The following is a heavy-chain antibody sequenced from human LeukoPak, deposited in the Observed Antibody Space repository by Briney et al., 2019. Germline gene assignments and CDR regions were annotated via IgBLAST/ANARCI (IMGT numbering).Heavy chain of an antibody. D-gene: IGHD6-13*01. Sequence: GASVKVSCKASGYTFTGYYMHWVRQAPGQGLEWMGWINPNSGGTNYAQKFQGRVTMTRDTSISTVYMELSSLRSEDTAVYYCARDIGSSWYKELDYWGQGTLVTVSS. CDR2: INPNSGGT. CDR3: ARDIGSSWYKELDY. CDR1: GYTFTGYY. V-gene: IGHV1-2*02. J-gene: IGHJ4*02.